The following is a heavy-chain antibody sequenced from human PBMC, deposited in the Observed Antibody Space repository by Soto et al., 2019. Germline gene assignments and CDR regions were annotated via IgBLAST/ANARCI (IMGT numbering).Heavy chain of an antibody. Sequence: GPSVKVSCKASGYTFSSYAMHWVRQAPGQRLEWMGWINAGYGNTKSSQKFQDRVTTSRDTSASTAYMELTSLRSEDTAVYYCARDTGDGTFDFWGQGTLVTVSS. CDR3: ARDTGDGTFDF. CDR2: INAGYGNT. D-gene: IGHD7-27*01. J-gene: IGHJ4*02. CDR1: GYTFSSYA. V-gene: IGHV1-3*01.